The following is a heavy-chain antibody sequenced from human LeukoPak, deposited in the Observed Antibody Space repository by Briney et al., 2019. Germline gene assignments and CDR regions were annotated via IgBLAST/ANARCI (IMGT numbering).Heavy chain of an antibody. D-gene: IGHD2-15*01. CDR2: ISYSGST. J-gene: IGHJ6*03. Sequence: SETLSLTCAVYGGSFSGYYWSWIRQPPGKGLEWIGSISYSGSTYYNPSLKSRVTISVDTSKNQFSLKLSSVTAADTAVYYCARGYCSGGSCYSYYYYNYMDVWGKGTTVTVSS. CDR3: ARGYCSGGSCYSYYYYNYMDV. V-gene: IGHV4-34*01. CDR1: GGSFSGYY.